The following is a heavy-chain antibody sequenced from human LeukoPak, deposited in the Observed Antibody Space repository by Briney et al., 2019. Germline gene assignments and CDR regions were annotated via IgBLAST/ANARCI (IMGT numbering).Heavy chain of an antibody. CDR3: ARLYSSSWLAVAGRGYFDY. CDR1: GYTFTSYY. D-gene: IGHD6-13*01. J-gene: IGHJ4*02. Sequence: ASVKVSCKASGYTFTSYYMHWVRQAPGQGLEWMGIINPSGGSTSYAQKFQGRVTMTRDTSTSTVYMELSSLRSDDTAVYYCARLYSSSWLAVAGRGYFDYWGQGTLVTVSS. V-gene: IGHV1-46*01. CDR2: INPSGGST.